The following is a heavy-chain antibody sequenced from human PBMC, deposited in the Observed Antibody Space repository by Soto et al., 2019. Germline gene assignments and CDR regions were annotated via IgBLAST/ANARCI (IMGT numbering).Heavy chain of an antibody. Sequence: GASVKVSCKASGYTFTSYGISWVRQAPGQGLEWMGWISAYNGNTNYAQKLQGRVTMTTDTSTSTAYMELRSLRSGDTAVYYCATDRGYSSSWYDYYYGMDVWGQGTTVTVSS. CDR2: ISAYNGNT. CDR1: GYTFTSYG. CDR3: ATDRGYSSSWYDYYYGMDV. J-gene: IGHJ6*02. V-gene: IGHV1-18*01. D-gene: IGHD6-13*01.